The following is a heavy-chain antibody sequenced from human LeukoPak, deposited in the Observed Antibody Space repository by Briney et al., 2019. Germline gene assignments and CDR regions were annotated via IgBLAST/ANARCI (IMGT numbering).Heavy chain of an antibody. D-gene: IGHD6-19*01. Sequence: PSETLSLTCAVYGGSFSGYYWSWIRQPPGKGLEWIGEINHSGSTNYNPSLKSRVTISVDTSKNQFSLKLSSVTAADTAVYYCARDGIAVAGTSFDHWGQGTLVTVSS. CDR3: ARDGIAVAGTSFDH. CDR1: GGSFSGYY. CDR2: INHSGST. V-gene: IGHV4-34*01. J-gene: IGHJ4*02.